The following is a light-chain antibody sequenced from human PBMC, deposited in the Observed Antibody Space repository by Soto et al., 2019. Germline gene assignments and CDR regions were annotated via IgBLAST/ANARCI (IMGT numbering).Light chain of an antibody. CDR3: QQYNNWPPYT. CDR1: RSVSSN. Sequence: EIVMTQSPATLSVSPGERATLSCRASRSVSSNLAWYQQIPGQAPRLLIYGASTRATGIPARYSGSGSGTEFTLAISSLQSEDFAVYYCQQYNNWPPYTFGQGTKLESK. CDR2: GAS. J-gene: IGKJ2*01. V-gene: IGKV3-15*01.